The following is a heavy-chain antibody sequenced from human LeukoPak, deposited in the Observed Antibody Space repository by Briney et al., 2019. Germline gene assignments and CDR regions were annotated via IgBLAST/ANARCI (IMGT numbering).Heavy chain of an antibody. V-gene: IGHV3-20*04. CDR3: ARCSRSSTDCYSEFDI. J-gene: IGHJ3*02. CDR1: GFTFDDYG. Sequence: GGSLRLSCAASGFTFDDYGMSWVRQGPGKGLDWVSAINWNGDSTGYADSVRGRFTISRDNAKNSLYLQMNSLRAEDTALYYCARCSRSSTDCYSEFDIWGQGTMVIVSS. D-gene: IGHD2-2*02. CDR2: INWNGDST.